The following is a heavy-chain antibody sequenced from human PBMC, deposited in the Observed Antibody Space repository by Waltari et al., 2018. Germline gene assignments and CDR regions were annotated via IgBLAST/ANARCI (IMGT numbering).Heavy chain of an antibody. V-gene: IGHV3-43D*03. CDR2: ISWNSGSI. Sequence: EMRLVASGGAVTQSGRSLRLYCVASGFRFDDYALQWVRQVPGKGLEWVSLISWNSGSIFYSDSLKSRVTISRDNSRNSLHLHINNLRSEDTALYFCARDMAGGGGTSGWIDFWGQGTLVTVSS. CDR1: GFRFDDYA. J-gene: IGHJ4*02. CDR3: ARDMAGGGGTSGWIDF. D-gene: IGHD3-16*01.